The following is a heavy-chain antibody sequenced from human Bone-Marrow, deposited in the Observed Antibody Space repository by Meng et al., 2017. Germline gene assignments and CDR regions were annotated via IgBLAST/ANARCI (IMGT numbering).Heavy chain of an antibody. CDR1: GFTFSSYD. D-gene: IGHD1-26*01. J-gene: IGHJ1*01. Sequence: GESLKIPCAACGFTFSSYDMHWVRQATGKGLEWVSVIGTAGDTYYPGSVKSQFTISRENAKNSLYLQMNSLKAEDTAVYYCARNSGGYYVGTFEYFQHWGQGTLVTVSS. CDR2: IGTAGDT. V-gene: IGHV3-13*03. CDR3: ARNSGGYYVGTFEYFQH.